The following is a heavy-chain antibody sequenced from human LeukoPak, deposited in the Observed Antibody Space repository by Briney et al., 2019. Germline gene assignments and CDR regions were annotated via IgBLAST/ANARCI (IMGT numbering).Heavy chain of an antibody. CDR3: AKRGVVIRVILVGFHKEAYYFDS. CDR2: ISGSGGGT. CDR1: GLTLSNYA. D-gene: IGHD3-22*01. J-gene: IGHJ4*02. Sequence: QPRGSLRLSCAVSGLTLSNYAMTWVRQAPGKGLEWVAGISGSGGGTNYADSVKGRFTISRDNSKNTLYLQMNNLRVDDTAVYFCAKRGVVIRVILVGFHKEAYYFDSGGQGALVTVSA. V-gene: IGHV3-23*01.